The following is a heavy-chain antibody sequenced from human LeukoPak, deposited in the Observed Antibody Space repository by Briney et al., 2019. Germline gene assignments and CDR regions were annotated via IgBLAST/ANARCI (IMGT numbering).Heavy chain of an antibody. CDR1: GFTFSSYS. CDR2: ISSSSSYI. V-gene: IGHV3-21*01. Sequence: GGSLRLSCAASGFTFSSYSMNWVRQAPGKGLEWVSSISSSSSYIYYADSVKGRFTISRDNARNSLYLQMNSLRAEDTALYYCASVDYYGSGNYYNDVDYWGQGTLVTVSS. CDR3: ASVDYYGSGNYYNDVDY. D-gene: IGHD3-10*01. J-gene: IGHJ4*02.